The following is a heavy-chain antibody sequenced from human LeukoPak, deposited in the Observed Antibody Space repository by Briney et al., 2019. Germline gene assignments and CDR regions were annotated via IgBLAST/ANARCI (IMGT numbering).Heavy chain of an antibody. D-gene: IGHD6-13*01. CDR1: GFTVSSNY. Sequence: GESLTLSCAASGFTVSSNYMSWVRQAPGKGLEWVSVIYRGGSTYYADSVKGGFTISRDNSKNTLYLQMNSLRAEDTAVYYCARFQAAAGTRGFDYWGQGTLVIVSS. J-gene: IGHJ4*02. CDR2: IYRGGST. V-gene: IGHV3-66*01. CDR3: ARFQAAAGTRGFDY.